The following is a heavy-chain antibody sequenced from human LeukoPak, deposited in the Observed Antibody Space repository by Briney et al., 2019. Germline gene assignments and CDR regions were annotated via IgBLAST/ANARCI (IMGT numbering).Heavy chain of an antibody. V-gene: IGHV3-53*04. Sequence: PGGSLRLSCAASGFTVSNNYMSWVRQAPGKGLEWVSVIYSGGNTYYADSVKGRFTISRHNSMNTLYLQMNSLRTEDTAVYYCARGGGAARFFDYWGQGTLVSVSS. J-gene: IGHJ4*02. CDR1: GFTVSNNY. CDR3: ARGGGAARFFDY. D-gene: IGHD6-6*01. CDR2: IYSGGNT.